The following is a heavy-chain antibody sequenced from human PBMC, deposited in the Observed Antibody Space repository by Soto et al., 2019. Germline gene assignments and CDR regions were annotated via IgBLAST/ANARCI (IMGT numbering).Heavy chain of an antibody. Sequence: GGSLRLSCAASGFTFSSYGMHWVRQAPGKGLEWVAVIWYDGSNKYYADSVKGRFTISRDNSKNTLYLQMNSLRAEDTAVYYCASREVGVTMRSGTFDIWGQGTMVTVSS. CDR2: IWYDGSNK. D-gene: IGHD1-26*01. V-gene: IGHV3-33*01. J-gene: IGHJ3*02. CDR3: ASREVGVTMRSGTFDI. CDR1: GFTFSSYG.